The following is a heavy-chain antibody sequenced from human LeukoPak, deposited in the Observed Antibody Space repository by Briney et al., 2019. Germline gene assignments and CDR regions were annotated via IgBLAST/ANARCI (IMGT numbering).Heavy chain of an antibody. CDR2: IWYDGSNT. V-gene: IGHV3-33*01. Sequence: GRSLRLSCAASGFTFTSFGMHWVRQAPGKGLEWVAIIWYDGSNTYYADSVKGRFTISRDNSKNTLYLQMNSLRAEDTAVYYCARGVPEFDYWGQGTLVTVSS. D-gene: IGHD2-2*01. CDR1: GFTFTSFG. CDR3: ARGVPEFDY. J-gene: IGHJ4*02.